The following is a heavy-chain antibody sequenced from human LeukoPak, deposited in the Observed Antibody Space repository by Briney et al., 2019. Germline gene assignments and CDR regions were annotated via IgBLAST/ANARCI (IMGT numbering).Heavy chain of an antibody. CDR1: GFTFSSYS. CDR3: AAVSPSYVNY. CDR2: ISSSTNTI. D-gene: IGHD1-26*01. J-gene: IGHJ4*02. Sequence: GGSLRLSCAASGFTFSSYSMNWVRQAPGKGLEWVSYISSSTNTIYYGESVKGRFTISRDNAQNSLYLQMSSLRAEDTAVYYCAAVSPSYVNYWGQGTLVTVSS. V-gene: IGHV3-48*01.